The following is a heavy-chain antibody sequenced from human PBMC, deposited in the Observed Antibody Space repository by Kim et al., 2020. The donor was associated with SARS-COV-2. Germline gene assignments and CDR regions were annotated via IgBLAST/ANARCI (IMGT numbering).Heavy chain of an antibody. J-gene: IGHJ4*02. V-gene: IGHV4-34*01. Sequence: LKSRVTISVDTSKNQFSLKLSSVTAADTAVYYCARGMITFGGVIVSPFDYWGQGTLVTVSS. CDR3: ARGMITFGGVIVSPFDY. D-gene: IGHD3-16*02.